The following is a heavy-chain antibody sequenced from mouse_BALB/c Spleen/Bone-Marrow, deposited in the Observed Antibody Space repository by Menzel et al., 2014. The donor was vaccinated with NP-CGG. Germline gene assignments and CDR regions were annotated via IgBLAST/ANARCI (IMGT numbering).Heavy chain of an antibody. CDR2: INPYNDGT. CDR3: ARDGDYGWFAY. CDR1: GYTFTSYV. Sequence: VQLKQSGPELVKPGASVKMSCKASGYTFTSYVMHWVKQKPGQGLEWIGHINPYNDGTKYNEKFKGKATLTSDKSSSTAYMEHSSLTSEDSAVYYCARDGDYGWFAYWGQGTLVTVSA. V-gene: IGHV1-14*01. D-gene: IGHD2-4*01. J-gene: IGHJ3*01.